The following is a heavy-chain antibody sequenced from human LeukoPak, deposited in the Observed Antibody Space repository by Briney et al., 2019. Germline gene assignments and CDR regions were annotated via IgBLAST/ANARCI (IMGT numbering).Heavy chain of an antibody. J-gene: IGHJ4*02. Sequence: PSETLSLTCTVSGGSISSSSYYWGWIRQPPGKGLEWIGSIYYSGSTYYNPSLKSRVTISVDTSKNQFSLKLSSVTAADTAVYYCARFGYSYGRLVDYWGQGTLVTVSS. CDR2: IYYSGST. CDR1: GGSISSSSYY. D-gene: IGHD5-18*01. CDR3: ARFGYSYGRLVDY. V-gene: IGHV4-39*07.